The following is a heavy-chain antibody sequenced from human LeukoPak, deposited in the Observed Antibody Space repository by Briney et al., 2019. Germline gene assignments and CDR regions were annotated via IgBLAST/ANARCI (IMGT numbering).Heavy chain of an antibody. V-gene: IGHV1-69*06. CDR1: GGTFSSYA. CDR2: IIPIFGTA. CDR3: ARGGGYCSSTSCPEFDY. J-gene: IGHJ4*02. Sequence: GASVKVSCKASGGTFSSYAISWVRQAPGQGLEWMGGIIPIFGTANYAQKFKGRVTITADKSTSTAYMELSSLRSEDTAVYYCARGGGYCSSTSCPEFDYWGQGTLVTVSS. D-gene: IGHD2-2*01.